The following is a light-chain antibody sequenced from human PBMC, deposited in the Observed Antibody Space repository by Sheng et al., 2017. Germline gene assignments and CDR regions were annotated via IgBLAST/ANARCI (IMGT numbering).Light chain of an antibody. J-gene: IGKJ3*01. Sequence: VVLTQSPLSLPVTPGEPASIACRSSQSLLHTNGFNYLEWYLQRPGQSPQLLIYWGSMRASGVPDRFSGSGSGTDFTLKISRVEAEDVGIYYCMQALYTRTFGPGTKVDLK. V-gene: IGKV2-28*01. CDR2: WGS. CDR3: MQALYTRT. CDR1: QSLLHTNGFNY.